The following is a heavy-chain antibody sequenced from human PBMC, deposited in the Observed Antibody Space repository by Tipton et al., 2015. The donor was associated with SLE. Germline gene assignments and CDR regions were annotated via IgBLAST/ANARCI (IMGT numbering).Heavy chain of an antibody. J-gene: IGHJ4*02. CDR3: ARIGSYDYTWGSYRAAFDF. V-gene: IGHV4-30-2*02. CDR1: GGSISSGGYS. CDR2: IYHSGST. D-gene: IGHD3-16*02. Sequence: TLSLTCAVSGGSISSGGYSWNWIRQPPGKGLEWIGYIYHSGSTYYNPSLKSRVTISVDTSRNHFSMNLSSVTAADTAVYYCARIGSYDYTWGSYRAAFDFWGQGILVSVSS.